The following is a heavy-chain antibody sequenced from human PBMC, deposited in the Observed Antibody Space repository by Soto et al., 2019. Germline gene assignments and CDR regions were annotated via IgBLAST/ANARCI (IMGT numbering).Heavy chain of an antibody. CDR1: GGSFSGYY. V-gene: IGHV4-34*01. J-gene: IGHJ4*02. CDR2: INHSGST. D-gene: IGHD3-10*01. Sequence: PSETLSLTCAVYGGSFSGYYWSWIRQPPGKGLEWIGEINHSGSTNYNPSLKSRVTISVDTSKNQFSLKLSSVTAADTAVYYCARGRLFTPYGYWGQGTLVTVSS. CDR3: ARGRLFTPYGY.